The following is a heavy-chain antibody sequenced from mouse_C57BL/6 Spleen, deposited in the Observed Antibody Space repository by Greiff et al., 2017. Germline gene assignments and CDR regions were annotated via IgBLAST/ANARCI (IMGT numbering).Heavy chain of an antibody. CDR2: ISSGSSTI. D-gene: IGHD2-4*01. V-gene: IGHV5-17*01. J-gene: IGHJ1*03. Sequence: EVQLVASGGGLVKPGGSLKLSCAASGFTFSDYGMHWVRQAPEKGLEWVAYISSGSSTIYYADTVKGRFTISRDNAKNTLFLQMTSLRSEDTAMYYCAREITRYFDVWGTGTTVTVSS. CDR1: GFTFSDYG. CDR3: AREITRYFDV.